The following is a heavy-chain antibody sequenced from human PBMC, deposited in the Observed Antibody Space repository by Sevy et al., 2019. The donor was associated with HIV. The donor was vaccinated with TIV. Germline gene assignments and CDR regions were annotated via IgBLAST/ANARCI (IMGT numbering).Heavy chain of an antibody. D-gene: IGHD3-16*01. CDR3: AHETFGRFES. CDR1: GFTFSANW. CDR2: IKADGSDK. Sequence: GGSLRLSCAASGFTFSANWMNWVRQAPGKGLEWVANIKADGSDKHYVESVEGRLTISRENAKNLMFLQMNSLRVEDTAVYYCAHETFGRFESWGQGTLVTVSS. V-gene: IGHV3-7*01. J-gene: IGHJ4*02.